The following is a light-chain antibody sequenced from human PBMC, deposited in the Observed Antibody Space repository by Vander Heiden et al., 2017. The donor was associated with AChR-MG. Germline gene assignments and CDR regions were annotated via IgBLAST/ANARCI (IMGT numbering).Light chain of an antibody. CDR1: KLGDKY. CDR3: QAWDSSTAV. V-gene: IGLV3-1*01. J-gene: IGLJ2*01. CDR2: QDS. Sequence: YELTQPPSVSVSPGQTASITCSGDKLGDKYACWYQQKPGQSPVLVIYQDSKRPSGIPERFSGSNSGNTATLTISGTQAMDEADYYCQAWDSSTAVFGGGTKLTVL.